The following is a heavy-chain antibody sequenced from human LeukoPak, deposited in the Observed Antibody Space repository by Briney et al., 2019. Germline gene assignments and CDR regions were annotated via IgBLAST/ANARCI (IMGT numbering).Heavy chain of an antibody. D-gene: IGHD4-17*01. Sequence: GGSLRLSCAASGFTFSSYSMNWVRHAPGKGLEWVSYMSSSSSTIYYADSVKGRFTISRDNAKNSLYLQMNSLRAEDTAVYYCARNAAVTSYYYFDYWGQGSLVTVSS. J-gene: IGHJ4*02. CDR1: GFTFSSYS. CDR2: MSSSSSTI. CDR3: ARNAAVTSYYYFDY. V-gene: IGHV3-48*01.